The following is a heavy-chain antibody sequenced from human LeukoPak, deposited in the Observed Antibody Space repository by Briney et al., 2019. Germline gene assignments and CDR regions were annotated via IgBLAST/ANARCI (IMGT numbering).Heavy chain of an antibody. D-gene: IGHD3-9*01. CDR2: IIPIFGTA. V-gene: IGHV1-69*06. Sequence: ASVKVSCKASGGTFSSYAISWVRQAPGQGLEWMGGIIPIFGTANYAQKFQGRVTITADKSTSTAYMELSSLRSGDTAVYYCARGPYYDTAGRIDYWGQGTLVTVSS. CDR1: GGTFSSYA. CDR3: ARGPYYDTAGRIDY. J-gene: IGHJ4*02.